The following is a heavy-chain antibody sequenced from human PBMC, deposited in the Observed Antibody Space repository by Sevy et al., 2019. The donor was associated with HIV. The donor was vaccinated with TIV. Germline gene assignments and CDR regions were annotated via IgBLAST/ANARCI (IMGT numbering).Heavy chain of an antibody. CDR3: ANLAGVSRPFDY. J-gene: IGHJ4*02. Sequence: GGSLRLSCAASGLTFRNYAMSWVRQAPGKGLEWVSAISDSGTNTYYADSVKGRFTISRENSKNRMYLQMDSLRVDDTAVYYCANLAGVSRPFDYWGQGTLVTVSS. CDR2: ISDSGTNT. V-gene: IGHV3-23*01. CDR1: GLTFRNYA. D-gene: IGHD2-8*01.